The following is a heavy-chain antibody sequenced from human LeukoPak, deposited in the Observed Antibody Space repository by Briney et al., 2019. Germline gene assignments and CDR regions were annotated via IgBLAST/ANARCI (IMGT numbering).Heavy chain of an antibody. CDR2: IYTSGCT. V-gene: IGHV4-4*07. CDR3: AREAADSSGYRPFDY. CDR1: GGSISSYY. J-gene: IGHJ4*02. Sequence: SETLSLTCTVSGGSISSYYWSWIRQPAGKGLEWIGRIYTSGCTNYNPSLKSRVAMSVDTSKNQFSLKLSSVTAADTAVYYCAREAADSSGYRPFDYWGQGTLVTVSS. D-gene: IGHD3-22*01.